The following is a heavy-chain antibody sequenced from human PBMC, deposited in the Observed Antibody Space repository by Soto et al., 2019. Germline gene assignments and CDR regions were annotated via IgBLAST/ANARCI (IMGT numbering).Heavy chain of an antibody. Sequence: GGSLRLSCAASGFTFSSYGMHWVRQAPGKGLEWVAVISYDGSNKYYADSVKGRFTISRYNSKNTLYLQMNSLRAEDTAVYYCAKDLLLHYDILTGPVDYWGQGTLVTVSS. V-gene: IGHV3-30*18. D-gene: IGHD3-9*01. CDR1: GFTFSSYG. CDR3: AKDLLLHYDILTGPVDY. J-gene: IGHJ4*02. CDR2: ISYDGSNK.